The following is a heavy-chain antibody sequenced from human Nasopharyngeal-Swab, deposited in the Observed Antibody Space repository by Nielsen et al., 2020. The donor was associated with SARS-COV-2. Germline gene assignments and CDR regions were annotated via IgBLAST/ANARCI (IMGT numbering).Heavy chain of an antibody. CDR2: ISSSSSYI. CDR1: GFTFNNYN. J-gene: IGHJ6*02. CDR3: ARDGLDYDFWSAYFMDV. D-gene: IGHD3-3*01. V-gene: IGHV3-21*01. Sequence: GESLKISCAASGFTFNNYNLNWVRQAPGKGLVWVSSISSSSSYIYYADSVKGRFTISRDNAKNSLYLQMNSLRAEDTAVYYCARDGLDYDFWSAYFMDVWGQGTTVTVSS.